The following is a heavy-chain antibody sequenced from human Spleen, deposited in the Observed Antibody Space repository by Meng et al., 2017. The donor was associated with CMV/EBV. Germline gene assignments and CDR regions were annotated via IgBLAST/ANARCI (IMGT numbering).Heavy chain of an antibody. CDR1: GFTFSSYS. CDR2: LNAIAGYT. D-gene: IGHD3-22*01. Sequence: GESLKISCAASGFTFSSYSMNWVRQSPGKGLEWVAALNAIAGYTYYADSVKGRFTISGDNSKSTLYLHMNSLRAEDTAVYYCAKKGEDYYYDSSGYYGWFDYWGQGTLVTVSS. J-gene: IGHJ4*02. V-gene: IGHV3-23*01. CDR3: AKKGEDYYYDSSGYYGWFDY.